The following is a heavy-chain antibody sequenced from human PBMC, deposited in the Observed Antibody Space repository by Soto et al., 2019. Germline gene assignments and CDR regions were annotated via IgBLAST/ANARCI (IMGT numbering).Heavy chain of an antibody. CDR1: GFTVSSNY. Sequence: GGSLRLSCAASGFTVSSNYMSWVRQAPGKGLEWVSVIYSGGSTYYADSVKGRFTISRDNSKNTLYLQMNSLRAEDTAVYYCARGAEWELLLGSLDYWGQGTLVTVSS. CDR3: ARGAEWELLLGSLDY. V-gene: IGHV3-53*01. CDR2: IYSGGST. J-gene: IGHJ4*02. D-gene: IGHD1-26*01.